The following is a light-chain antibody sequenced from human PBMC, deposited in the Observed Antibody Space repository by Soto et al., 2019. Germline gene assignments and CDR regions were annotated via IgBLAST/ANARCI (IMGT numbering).Light chain of an antibody. CDR3: DKNVSWT. Sequence: QWKDTLSLSPGERATLSCTASQSVSSRYLAWYQQKPGQAPRLLIYGASSRATGIPDRFSGSGSGTDFTLTSIKLEPEDFAVYYCDKNVSWTFGHGTKVDIK. V-gene: IGKV3-20*01. CDR1: QSVSSRY. J-gene: IGKJ1*01. CDR2: GAS.